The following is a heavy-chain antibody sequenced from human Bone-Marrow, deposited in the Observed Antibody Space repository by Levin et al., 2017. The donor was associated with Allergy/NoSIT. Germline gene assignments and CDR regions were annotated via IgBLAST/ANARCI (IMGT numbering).Heavy chain of an antibody. D-gene: IGHD6-6*01. J-gene: IGHJ6*02. CDR2: IHYSGTT. Sequence: SETLSLTCTVSGDSISSYYWSWIRQPPGKGLEWVGYIHYSGTTIYNPSLKSRVTISVDTSRNQFSLRLSSVTAADTAVFFCARHDEVAAYQHGMDVWGQGTTVTVSS. V-gene: IGHV4-59*01. CDR3: ARHDEVAAYQHGMDV. CDR1: GDSISSYY.